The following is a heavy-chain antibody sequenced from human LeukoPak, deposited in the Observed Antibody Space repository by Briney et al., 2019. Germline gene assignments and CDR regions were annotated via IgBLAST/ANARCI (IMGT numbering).Heavy chain of an antibody. CDR3: ASSDQLLWFGT. CDR1: GDSMSSHY. D-gene: IGHD3-10*01. Sequence: SETLSLTCTVSGDSMSSHYWSWIRQPPGKGLEWIGYVYYTGSTNYNPSLKSRVTISVDASKNQFSLKLSSVTAADTAVYYCASSDQLLWFGTWGQGTLVTVSS. CDR2: VYYTGST. V-gene: IGHV4-59*11. J-gene: IGHJ5*02.